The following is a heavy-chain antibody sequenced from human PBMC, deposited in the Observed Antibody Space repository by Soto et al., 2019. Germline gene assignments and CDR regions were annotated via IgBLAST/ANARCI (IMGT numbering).Heavy chain of an antibody. J-gene: IGHJ1*01. Sequence: PSETLSLTCTVSGGSISSSSYYWGWIRQPPGKGLEWIGSIYYSGSTYYNPSLKSRVTISVDTSKNQFSLKLSSVTAADTAVYYCASFPRSGGTYTSAEYFQHWGQGTLVTVSS. CDR1: GGSISSSSYY. CDR2: IYYSGST. D-gene: IGHD2-15*01. V-gene: IGHV4-39*01. CDR3: ASFPRSGGTYTSAEYFQH.